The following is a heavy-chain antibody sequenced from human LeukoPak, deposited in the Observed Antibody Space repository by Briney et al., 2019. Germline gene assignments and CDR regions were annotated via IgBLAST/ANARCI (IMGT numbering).Heavy chain of an antibody. V-gene: IGHV2-70*11. Sequence: ESGPTLVNPTQTLTLTCTFSGFSLSTSGMCVSWIRQPPGKALEWQARMGWDDDKYYSTSLKTRLTISKDTSKNQVVLTMTNMDPVDTATYYCARMITGDCTNGPGAFDIWGQGTMVTVSS. CDR1: GFSLSTSGMC. J-gene: IGHJ3*02. D-gene: IGHD2-8*01. CDR2: MGWDDDK. CDR3: ARMITGDCTNGPGAFDI.